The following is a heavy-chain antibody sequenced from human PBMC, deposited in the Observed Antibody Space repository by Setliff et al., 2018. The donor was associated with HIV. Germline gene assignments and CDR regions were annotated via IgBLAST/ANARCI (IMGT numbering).Heavy chain of an antibody. CDR3: RSQVGDNSFWSGIVT. Sequence: GGSLRLSCEGSGFTFSRAPMSWVRQAPGKGLEWVGRIKSKTDDGSIDYAVPVKGRSTISRDDSKNTLYLQMNGLQTEDTAVYYCRSQVGDNSFWSGIVTWGQGTLVTVS. CDR2: IKSKTDDGSI. V-gene: IGHV3-15*01. CDR1: GFTFSRAP. D-gene: IGHD3-3*01. J-gene: IGHJ4*02.